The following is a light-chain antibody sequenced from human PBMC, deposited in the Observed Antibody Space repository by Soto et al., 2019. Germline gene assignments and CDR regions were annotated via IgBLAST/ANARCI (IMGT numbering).Light chain of an antibody. V-gene: IGLV1-51*01. CDR1: TSNIGSND. CDR2: DNN. CDR3: ATWDSGLRDGV. J-gene: IGLJ7*01. Sequence: QSVLTQPPSVSAAPGQRVTISCSGSTSNIGSNDVSWYQQLPGKAPKLLIYDNNKASGSPDRFSGSKSGTSATLAITGLQTGDEADYYCATWDSGLRDGVFGGGTQPDRPR.